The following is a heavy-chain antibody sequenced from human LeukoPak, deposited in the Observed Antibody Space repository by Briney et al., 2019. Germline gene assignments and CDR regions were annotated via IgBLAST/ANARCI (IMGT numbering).Heavy chain of an antibody. V-gene: IGHV1-69*05. J-gene: IGHJ5*02. D-gene: IGHD3-22*01. CDR1: GGTFSSYA. CDR3: ARAYYYDSGGRFWFDP. Sequence: ASVKVSCKASGGTFSSYAISWVRQAPGQGLECMGRIIPIFGTANYAQKFQGRVTITTDESASTAYMELSSLRSEDTAVYYCARAYYYDSGGRFWFDPWGQGTLVTVSS. CDR2: IIPIFGTA.